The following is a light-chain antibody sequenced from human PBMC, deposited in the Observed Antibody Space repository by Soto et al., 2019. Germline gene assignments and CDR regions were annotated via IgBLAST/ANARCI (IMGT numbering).Light chain of an antibody. CDR3: NSYTTLSHRV. V-gene: IGLV2-14*01. CDR2: EVT. CDR1: SSDIGAYNY. J-gene: IGLJ1*01. Sequence: QSVLTQPASVSGSPGQSITISCTGTSSDIGAYNYVSWYQQHPGKAPKLLIYEVTNRPSGVSDRFSGSKSGNTASLTISGLQAEDEANYYCNSYTTLSHRVFGHGTKVTVL.